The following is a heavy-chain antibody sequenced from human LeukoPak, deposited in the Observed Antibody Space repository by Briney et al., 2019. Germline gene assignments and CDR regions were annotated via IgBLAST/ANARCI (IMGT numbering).Heavy chain of an antibody. CDR2: IYYSGST. D-gene: IGHD4-23*01. CDR1: GGSISSSSYY. CDR3: ARLTVEGYYYYGMDV. J-gene: IGHJ6*02. Sequence: SETLSLTCTVSGGSISSSSYYWGWIRQPPGKGLEWIGSIYYSGSTYYNPSLKSRVTISVDTSKNQFSLKLSSVTAANTAEYYCARLTVEGYYYYGMDVWGQGTTVTVSS. V-gene: IGHV4-39*01.